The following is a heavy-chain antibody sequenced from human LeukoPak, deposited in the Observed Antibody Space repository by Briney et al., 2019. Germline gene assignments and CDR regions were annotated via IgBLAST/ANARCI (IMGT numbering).Heavy chain of an antibody. CDR2: ISDSSST. J-gene: IGHJ4*02. CDR3: AKPTSGYYPFDY. CDR1: TFTFSGYV. D-gene: IGHD3-22*01. Sequence: GGSLRLSCAASTFTFSGYVMSWVRQAPGKGPEWVSAISDSSSTYYADSVKGRFTISRDDSKNTLYLQMNSLRAEDTAVYYCAKPTSGYYPFDYWGQGTLVTVSS. V-gene: IGHV3-23*01.